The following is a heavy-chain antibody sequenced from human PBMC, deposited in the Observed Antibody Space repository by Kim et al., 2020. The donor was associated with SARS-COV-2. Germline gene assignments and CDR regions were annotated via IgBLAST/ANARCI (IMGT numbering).Heavy chain of an antibody. Sequence: GGSLRLSCAASGFTFSSFAMHWVRQAPGKGLEWVAVISYDGSNKYYADSVKGRFSISRDNSKNTLYLQMNSLRAEDTAVYYCAREGEWPVDGAFDIWGQGTMVTVSS. CDR1: GFTFSSFA. J-gene: IGHJ3*02. CDR3: AREGEWPVDGAFDI. V-gene: IGHV3-30-3*01. CDR2: ISYDGSNK. D-gene: IGHD6-19*01.